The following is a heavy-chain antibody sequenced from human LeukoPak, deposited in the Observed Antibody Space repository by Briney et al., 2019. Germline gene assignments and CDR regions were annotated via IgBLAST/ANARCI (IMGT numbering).Heavy chain of an antibody. D-gene: IGHD3-10*01. Sequence: PGGSLRLSCAASGFTFSSYEMNWVRQAPGKGLEWVSYISSSGSTIYYADSVKGRFTISRDNAKNSLYLQMNSLRAEDTAVYYCAGEGRYVVRGVIIYWGQGTLVTVSS. J-gene: IGHJ4*02. V-gene: IGHV3-48*03. CDR3: AGEGRYVVRGVIIY. CDR1: GFTFSSYE. CDR2: ISSSGSTI.